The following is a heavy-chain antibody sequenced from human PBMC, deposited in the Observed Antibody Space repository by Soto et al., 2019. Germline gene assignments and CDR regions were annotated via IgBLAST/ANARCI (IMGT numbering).Heavy chain of an antibody. CDR2: IYHSGSP. CDR1: GGSISSSNW. J-gene: IGHJ4*02. D-gene: IGHD1-26*01. Sequence: SETLSLTCAVSGGSISSSNWWSWVRQPPGKGLEWIGEIYHSGSPNYNPSLKSRVTLSVDKSKNQFSLMLSSVTAADTAVYFCARNSGIYVRLCGPGTLVTVSS. CDR3: ARNSGIYVRL. V-gene: IGHV4-4*02.